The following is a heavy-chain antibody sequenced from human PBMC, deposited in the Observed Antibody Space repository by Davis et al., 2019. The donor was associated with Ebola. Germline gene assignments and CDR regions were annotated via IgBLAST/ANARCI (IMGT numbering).Heavy chain of an antibody. CDR3: ARGGGGDYDEY. CDR2: ISYDGSNK. D-gene: IGHD2-21*02. Sequence: GESLKISCAASGFTFSSYAMHWVRQAPGKGLEWVAVISYDGSNKYYADSVKGRFTISRDNSKNTLYLQMNSLRAEDTGVYYCARGGGGDYDEYWGQGTLVTVSS. V-gene: IGHV3-30-3*01. CDR1: GFTFSSYA. J-gene: IGHJ4*02.